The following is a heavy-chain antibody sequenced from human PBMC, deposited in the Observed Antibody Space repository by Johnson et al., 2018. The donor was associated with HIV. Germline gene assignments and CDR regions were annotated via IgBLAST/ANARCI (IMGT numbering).Heavy chain of an antibody. J-gene: IGHJ3*02. V-gene: IGHV3-74*01. CDR1: GFTFSDHW. D-gene: IGHD6-19*01. CDR3: AKARSGGPGAFDI. CDR2: INGDGSRQ. Sequence: VQLVESGGGLVQPGGSLRLSCGASGFTFSDHWMQWVRQAPGKGLVWVSRINGDGSRQSNADSVKGRFTIARDNAKNTLFLEMKSLRAEDTAVYYCAKARSGGPGAFDIWGQGTMVTVSS.